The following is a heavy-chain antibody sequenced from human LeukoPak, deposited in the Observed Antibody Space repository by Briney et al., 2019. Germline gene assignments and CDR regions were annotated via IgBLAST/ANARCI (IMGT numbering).Heavy chain of an antibody. D-gene: IGHD6-19*01. Sequence: PSGGSLRLSCAASGFTFSSYWMHWVRQAPGKGLVWVSRINSDGSSTSYADSVKGRFTISRDNAKNTLYLQMNSLRAEDTAVYYCARAVAVAARIVGFDIWGQGTMVTVSS. CDR3: ARAVAVAARIVGFDI. CDR2: INSDGSST. V-gene: IGHV3-74*01. J-gene: IGHJ3*02. CDR1: GFTFSSYW.